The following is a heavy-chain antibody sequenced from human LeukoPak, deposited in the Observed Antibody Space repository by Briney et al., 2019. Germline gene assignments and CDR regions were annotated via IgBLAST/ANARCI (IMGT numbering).Heavy chain of an antibody. CDR1: GFTFSSYA. D-gene: IGHD3-22*01. Sequence: GGSLRLSCAASGFTFSSYAMSWVRQTPGMGLEWVSAISGSGGSTYYADSVKGRFTISRDNSKNTLYLQMNSLRAEDTAVYYCAKPKAYYDSSGYEVWGQGTLVTVSS. CDR2: ISGSGGST. V-gene: IGHV3-23*01. CDR3: AKPKAYYDSSGYEV. J-gene: IGHJ4*02.